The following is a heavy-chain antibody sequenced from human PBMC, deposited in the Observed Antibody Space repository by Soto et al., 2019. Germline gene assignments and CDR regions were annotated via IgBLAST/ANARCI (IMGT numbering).Heavy chain of an antibody. J-gene: IGHJ4*02. V-gene: IGHV3-30*18. D-gene: IGHD3-22*01. CDR2: ISYDGRNK. Sequence: QVQLVESGGGVVQPGRSLRLSCAASGFTFSSYGMHWVRQAPGKGLEWVAVISYDGRNKYYADSVKGRFTISRDNSKNTLYRQMNSLRAEDTAVYYCAKEAPSSMIVVVTGYYFDYWGQGTLVTVSS. CDR3: AKEAPSSMIVVVTGYYFDY. CDR1: GFTFSSYG.